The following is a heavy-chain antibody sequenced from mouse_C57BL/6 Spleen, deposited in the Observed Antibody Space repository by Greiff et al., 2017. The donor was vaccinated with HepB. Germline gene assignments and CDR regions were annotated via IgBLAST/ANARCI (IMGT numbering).Heavy chain of an antibody. CDR1: GFTFSDYG. CDR3: ARHDDYDVPFAY. CDR2: ISNLAYSI. V-gene: IGHV5-15*01. Sequence: EVQVVESGGGLVQPGGSLKLSCAASGFTFSDYGMAWVRQAPRKGPEWVAFISNLAYSIYYADTVTGRFTISRENAKNTLYLEMSSLRSEDTAMYYCARHDDYDVPFAYWGQGTLVTVSA. J-gene: IGHJ3*01. D-gene: IGHD2-4*01.